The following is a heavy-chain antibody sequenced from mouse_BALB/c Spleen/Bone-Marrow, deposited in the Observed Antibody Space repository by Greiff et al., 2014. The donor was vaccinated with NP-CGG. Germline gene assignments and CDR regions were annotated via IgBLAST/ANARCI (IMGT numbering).Heavy chain of an antibody. D-gene: IGHD4-1*01. CDR2: IVPSSGYT. CDR3: AREARTGAWFAY. J-gene: IGHJ3*01. CDR1: GYTFTSYT. V-gene: IGHV1-4*02. Sequence: VHLVESGAELARPGASVKMSCKASGYTFTSYTIQWVKRRPGQGLEWVGYIVPSSGYTDYNQNFKDKTTLTADKSSSTAYMQLSSLTSADSAVYYCAREARTGAWFAYSGQGTLVPVCA.